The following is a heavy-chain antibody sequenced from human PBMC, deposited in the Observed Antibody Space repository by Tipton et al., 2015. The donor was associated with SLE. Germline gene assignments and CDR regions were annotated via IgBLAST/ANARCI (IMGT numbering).Heavy chain of an antibody. CDR3: ARLLPGTVFDS. J-gene: IGHJ4*02. V-gene: IGHV3-9*01. CDR2: ISWNSGNI. D-gene: IGHD2-8*02. CDR1: GFTFDDYA. Sequence: SLRLSCAASGFTFDDYAMSWVRQTPGKGLEWVSGISWNSGNIGYADSVKGRFTISRDNAKNSLYLQMNSLRAEDTAVYYCARLLPGTVFDSWGQGTLVTVSS.